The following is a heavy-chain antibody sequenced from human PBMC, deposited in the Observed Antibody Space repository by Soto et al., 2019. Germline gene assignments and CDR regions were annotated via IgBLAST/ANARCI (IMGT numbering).Heavy chain of an antibody. Sequence: QVQLVQSGAEVKKPGSSVKVSCKASGGTFSSYAISWVRQAPGQGLEWMGGIIPIFGTANYAQKFQGRVRITADESTSTAYMEMSSLRSEDTGVYYCARINSSGWYGKGVLSYYYYYGMDVWGQGTTVTVSS. V-gene: IGHV1-69*12. D-gene: IGHD6-19*01. J-gene: IGHJ6*02. CDR2: IIPIFGTA. CDR1: GGTFSSYA. CDR3: ARINSSGWYGKGVLSYYYYYGMDV.